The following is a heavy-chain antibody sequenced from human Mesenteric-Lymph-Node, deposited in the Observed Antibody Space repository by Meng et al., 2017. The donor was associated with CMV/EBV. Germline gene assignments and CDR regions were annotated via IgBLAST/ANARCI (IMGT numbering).Heavy chain of an antibody. D-gene: IGHD6-19*01. V-gene: IGHV4-31*03. CDR3: ARDSVAGSGLDY. J-gene: IGHJ4*02. CDR2: INDRGTT. CDR1: GGSISSGGYY. Sequence: TVSGGSISSGGYYWSWIRRHPGKGLEWIGYINDRGTTDSNPSLKSRVTISVDTSKNQFSLKLSSVTAADTAVYYCARDSVAGSGLDYWGQGTLVTVSS.